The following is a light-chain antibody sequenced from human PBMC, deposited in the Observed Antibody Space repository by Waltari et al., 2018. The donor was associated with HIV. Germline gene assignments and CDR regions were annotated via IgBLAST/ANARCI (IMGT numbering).Light chain of an antibody. J-gene: IGKJ2*01. CDR1: HSIADY. Sequence: DIQMTQSPSSLSASVGDRVTITCRASHSIADYLNWYQQKPGRAPRLLIYAASSLQRGVPSRFSGSGSGTHFTLTISSLQPEDFATYYCQQSYSTLMYTFGQGTKLEIK. CDR3: QQSYSTLMYT. CDR2: AAS. V-gene: IGKV1-39*01.